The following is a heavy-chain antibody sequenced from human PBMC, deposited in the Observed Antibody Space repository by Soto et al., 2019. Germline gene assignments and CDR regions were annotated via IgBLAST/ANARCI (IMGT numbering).Heavy chain of an antibody. V-gene: IGHV1-58*01. D-gene: IGHD2-15*01. Sequence: QMQLVQSGPEVKKPGTSVTVSCKTSGFTFTSSAVQWVRQARGQRLEWIGWIVVGSSNINYAQKFQERVTITRDVSTSTAYMELSSLRSEDTAVYYCAAAEGDCSGGSCYGFDYWGQGTLVTVSS. CDR1: GFTFTSSA. CDR2: IVVGSSNI. CDR3: AAAEGDCSGGSCYGFDY. J-gene: IGHJ4*02.